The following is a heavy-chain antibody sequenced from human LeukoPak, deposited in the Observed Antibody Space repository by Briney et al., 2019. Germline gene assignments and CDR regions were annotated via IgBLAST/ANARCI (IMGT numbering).Heavy chain of an antibody. Sequence: SETLSLTCTVSGDSISSYYWSWIRQPPGKGLEWIGYIYYSGHTNYNPSLKSRVTISLDTSKSQFSLKLSSMTAADTAVYYCARDVPYYDYVWGSYRYGGLDYWGQGTLVTVSS. CDR3: ARDVPYYDYVWGSYRYGGLDY. V-gene: IGHV4-59*01. CDR1: GDSISSYY. J-gene: IGHJ4*02. D-gene: IGHD3-16*02. CDR2: IYYSGHT.